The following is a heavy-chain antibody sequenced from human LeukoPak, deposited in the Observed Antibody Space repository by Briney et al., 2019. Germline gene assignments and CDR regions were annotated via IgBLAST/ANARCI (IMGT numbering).Heavy chain of an antibody. J-gene: IGHJ4*02. Sequence: PGGSLRLSCAASGFIFSSYWMHWVRHAPGKGLEWVANIKQDGSEKYYVDSVKGRFTISRDNAKNSLYLQMNSLRAEDTAVYYCARGGRYSLSVDPDYWGQGTLVTVSS. D-gene: IGHD3-16*01. CDR2: IKQDGSEK. CDR1: GFIFSSYW. V-gene: IGHV3-7*03. CDR3: ARGGRYSLSVDPDY.